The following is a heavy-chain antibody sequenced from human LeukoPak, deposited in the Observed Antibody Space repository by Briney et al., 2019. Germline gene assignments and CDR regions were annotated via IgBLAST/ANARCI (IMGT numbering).Heavy chain of an antibody. J-gene: IGHJ4*02. CDR2: INHSGST. CDR3: ALWGYFDSSGRHF. CDR1: GGSFSGYY. Sequence: SETLSLTCAVYGGSFSGYYWSWIRQPPGKGLEWIGKINHSGSTNYNPSLKSRVTISVDTSKNQFSLNLNSVTAADTAVYYCALWGYFDSSGRHFWGQGTLVTVSS. D-gene: IGHD3-22*01. V-gene: IGHV4-34*01.